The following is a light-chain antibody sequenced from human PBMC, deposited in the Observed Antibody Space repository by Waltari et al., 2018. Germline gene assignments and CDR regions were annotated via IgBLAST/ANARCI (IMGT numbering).Light chain of an antibody. CDR2: GAS. J-gene: IGKJ2*01. CDR1: PSVSRSY. V-gene: IGKV3-20*01. CDR3: QQYGSSPPMYT. Sequence: VLTQSPGPLSLSPGDRATLSCRARPSVSRSYLAWYQQKPGQAPRLLIYGASSRATGIPDRFSGSGSGTDFTLTISRLEPEDFAVYYCQQYGSSPPMYTFGQGTKLEIK.